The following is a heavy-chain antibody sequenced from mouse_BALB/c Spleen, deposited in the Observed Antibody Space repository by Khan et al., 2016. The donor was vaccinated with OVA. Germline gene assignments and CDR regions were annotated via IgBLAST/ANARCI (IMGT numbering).Heavy chain of an antibody. Sequence: EVQLQESGPGLVKPSQSLSLTCSVTGYSITSDYAWNWIRQFPGNKLEWMGYISYCVSTSYNPSPKSRIVNTQDTSKKQFFLQFNSATTEATATYYCARDYGRSNNYFDYWGEGTTLTVSS. D-gene: IGHD1-1*01. CDR2: ISYCVST. CDR1: GYSITSDYA. V-gene: IGHV3-2*02. CDR3: ARDYGRSNNYFDY. J-gene: IGHJ2*01.